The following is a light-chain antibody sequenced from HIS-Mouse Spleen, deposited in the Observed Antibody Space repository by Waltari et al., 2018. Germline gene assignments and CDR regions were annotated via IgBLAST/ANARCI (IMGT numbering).Light chain of an antibody. CDR3: YSTDSSGNHRV. CDR2: EDS. CDR1: ALPKKY. J-gene: IGLJ2*01. V-gene: IGLV3-10*01. Sequence: SYDLTQPPSVSVSPGQTAMITCSGDALPKKYAYWYQQKSGQAPVLVIYEDSKRPSGIPERFSGSSSGTMATLTISGAQVEDEADYYCYSTDSSGNHRVFGGGTKLTVL.